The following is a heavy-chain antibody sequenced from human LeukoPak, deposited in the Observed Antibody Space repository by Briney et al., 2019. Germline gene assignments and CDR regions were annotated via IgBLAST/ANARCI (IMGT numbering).Heavy chain of an antibody. Sequence: GGSLRPSCAASGFTFSAQYMDWVRQAPGKGLEWVGRIRNKANGYTTEYVASVRGRFIISRDDSKNSLYLQMNSLKTEDTAVYYCARVGGWVGSTDGLGFWGQGTMVTVSS. CDR1: GFTFSAQY. D-gene: IGHD1-26*01. CDR2: IRNKANGYTT. V-gene: IGHV3-72*01. CDR3: ARVGGWVGSTDGLGF. J-gene: IGHJ3*01.